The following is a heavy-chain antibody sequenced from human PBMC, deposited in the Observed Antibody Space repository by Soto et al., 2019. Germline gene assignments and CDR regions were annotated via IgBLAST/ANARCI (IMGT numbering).Heavy chain of an antibody. V-gene: IGHV3-33*01. CDR3: ARDRSYARDY. CDR1: GFTFSSYG. Sequence: QVHLVESGGGVVQPGRALRLSCAASGFTFSSYGMHWVRQAPGKGLEWVAVIWYDGSNKYYADSVKGRFTISRDNSKNPLYLQMNSLRAEDTAVYYCARDRSYARDYWGQGTLVTVSS. J-gene: IGHJ4*02. CDR2: IWYDGSNK. D-gene: IGHD2-2*01.